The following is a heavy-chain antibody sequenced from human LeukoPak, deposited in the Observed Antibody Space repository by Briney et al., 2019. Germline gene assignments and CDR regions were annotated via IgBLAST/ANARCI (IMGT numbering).Heavy chain of an antibody. D-gene: IGHD6-19*01. CDR2: INSAGSST. CDR1: GFTFSSYW. V-gene: IGHV3-74*01. Sequence: GGSLRLSCAASGFTFSSYWMHWVRQTPGKGLVCVSRINSAGSSTDYADSVKGRFTISRDNTRDTLYLQMDSLRVDDTAVYYCAKGSYTTGWYNYFDLWGQGTLVTVSS. J-gene: IGHJ4*02. CDR3: AKGSYTTGWYNYFDL.